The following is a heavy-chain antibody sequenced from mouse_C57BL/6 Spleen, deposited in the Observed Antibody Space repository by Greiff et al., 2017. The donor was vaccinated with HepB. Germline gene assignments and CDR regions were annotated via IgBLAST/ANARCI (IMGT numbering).Heavy chain of an antibody. CDR1: GYTFTSYW. CDR2: IDPSDSET. J-gene: IGHJ2*01. D-gene: IGHD1-1*01. Sequence: QVQLQQPGAELVRPGSSVKLSCKASGYTFTSYWMHWVKQRPIQGLEWIGNIDPSDSETHYNQKFKDKATLTVDKSSSTAYMQLSSLTSEDSAVYYCARGGYYYGSSPRYYFDYWGQGTTLTVSS. V-gene: IGHV1-52*01. CDR3: ARGGYYYGSSPRYYFDY.